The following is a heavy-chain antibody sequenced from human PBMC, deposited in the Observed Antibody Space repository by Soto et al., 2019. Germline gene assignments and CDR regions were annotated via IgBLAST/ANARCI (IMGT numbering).Heavy chain of an antibody. V-gene: IGHV3-30*18. J-gene: IGHJ4*02. CDR1: GFTFSSYG. CDR2: ISYDGSNK. D-gene: IGHD6-19*01. CDR3: AKDRAVAGTESSDY. Sequence: QVQLVESGGGVVQPGRSLRLSGAASGFTFSSYGMHWVRQAPGKGLERVAVISYDGSNKYYADSGKGRFTISRDNSKNTLYLQMNSLRAEDTAVYYCAKDRAVAGTESSDYWGQGTLVTVSS.